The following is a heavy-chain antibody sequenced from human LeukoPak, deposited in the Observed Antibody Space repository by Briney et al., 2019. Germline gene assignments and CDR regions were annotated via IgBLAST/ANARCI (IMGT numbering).Heavy chain of an antibody. J-gene: IGHJ4*02. CDR2: IIPIFGTA. D-gene: IGHD3-22*01. Sequence: VKVSCKASGGTFSSYAISWVRQAPGQGLEWMGGIIPIFGTANYAQKFQGRVTVTTDESTSTAYMELSSLRSEDTAVYYCAREKSDRDYYDSSGYYLDYWGQGTLVTVSS. V-gene: IGHV1-69*05. CDR3: AREKSDRDYYDSSGYYLDY. CDR1: GGTFSSYA.